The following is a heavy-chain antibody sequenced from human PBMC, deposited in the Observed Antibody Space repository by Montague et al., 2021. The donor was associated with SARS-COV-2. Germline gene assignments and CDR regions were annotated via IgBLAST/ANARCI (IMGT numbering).Heavy chain of an antibody. Sequence: SETLSLTCTVSGGSVSSSSYYWGWIRQPQGKGLEWIGNNYYTGSTYYNPSLKSRVTISVDTYKNQFSLKLSSVTAADTAVYYCARHITGSGNAFDIWGQGTMVTVSS. CDR2: NYYTGST. D-gene: IGHD3-10*01. CDR1: GGSVSSSSYY. V-gene: IGHV4-39*01. J-gene: IGHJ3*02. CDR3: ARHITGSGNAFDI.